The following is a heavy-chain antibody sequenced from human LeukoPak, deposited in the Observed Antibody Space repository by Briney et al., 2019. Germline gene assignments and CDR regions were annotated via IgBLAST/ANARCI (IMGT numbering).Heavy chain of an antibody. Sequence: ASVKVSCKASGYTFIGYYMHWVRQAPGQGLEWMGCINPNSGDTKYAQKFQDRATMTRDTSISTAHLTMRSLTSDDTAVYYCAAGGHSWLNGMDVWGQGTTVIVSS. CDR2: INPNSGDT. CDR1: GYTFIGYY. D-gene: IGHD6-13*01. V-gene: IGHV1-2*02. J-gene: IGHJ6*02. CDR3: AAGGHSWLNGMDV.